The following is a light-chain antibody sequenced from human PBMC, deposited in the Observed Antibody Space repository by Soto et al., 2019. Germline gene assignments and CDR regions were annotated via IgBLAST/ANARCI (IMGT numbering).Light chain of an antibody. Sequence: NFMLTQPHSVSESPGKTLSISCTRSSGSIANNYVQWYQQRPGSAPTTVIYENNQRLSGVPDRFSGSTDGSSNSASLTISGLQTEDEADYYCCLYIGATTYVFGTGTKVTVL. CDR3: CLYIGATTYV. V-gene: IGLV6-57*04. J-gene: IGLJ1*01. CDR1: SGSIANNY. CDR2: ENN.